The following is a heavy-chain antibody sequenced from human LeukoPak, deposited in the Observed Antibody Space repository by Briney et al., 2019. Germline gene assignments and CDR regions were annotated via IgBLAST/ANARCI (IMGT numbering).Heavy chain of an antibody. CDR3: ARDDVDYGA. D-gene: IGHD4-17*01. CDR2: INPNSGDT. CDR1: GYTFTEYY. J-gene: IGHJ5*02. V-gene: IGHV1-2*02. Sequence: ASVKVSCKASGYTFTEYYIHWVRQAPGQGLESLGWINPNSGDTNYAQKFQGRVTMTRDTSITTAYMEVSSLRSDDTAVYYCARDDVDYGAWGQGTLVTVSS.